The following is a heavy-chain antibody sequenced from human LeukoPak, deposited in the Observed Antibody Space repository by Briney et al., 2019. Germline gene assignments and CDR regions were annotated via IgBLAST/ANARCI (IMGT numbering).Heavy chain of an antibody. CDR3: AKELRFLEWLLDYYFDY. V-gene: IGHV3-30*02. Sequence: PGGSLRLSCTASGFTFSSYGMHWVRQAPGKGLEWVAFIRYDGSNKYYADSVKGRFTISRDNSKNTLYLQMNSLRAEDTAVHYCAKELRFLEWLLDYYFDYWGQGTLVTVSS. D-gene: IGHD3-3*01. J-gene: IGHJ4*02. CDR1: GFTFSSYG. CDR2: IRYDGSNK.